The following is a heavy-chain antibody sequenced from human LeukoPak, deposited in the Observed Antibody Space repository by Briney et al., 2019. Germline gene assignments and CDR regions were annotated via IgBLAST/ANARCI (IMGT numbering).Heavy chain of an antibody. Sequence: GGSLRLSCAASGFTFSDYYMSWIRQAPGKGLEWVSYISSSGSTIYYADSVKGRFTISRDNAKNSLYLQMNSLRAEDTAVYYCARVQPHYYDSSGYPPDYWGQGSLARVSS. V-gene: IGHV3-11*01. CDR2: ISSSGSTI. J-gene: IGHJ4*02. CDR1: GFTFSDYY. CDR3: ARVQPHYYDSSGYPPDY. D-gene: IGHD3-22*01.